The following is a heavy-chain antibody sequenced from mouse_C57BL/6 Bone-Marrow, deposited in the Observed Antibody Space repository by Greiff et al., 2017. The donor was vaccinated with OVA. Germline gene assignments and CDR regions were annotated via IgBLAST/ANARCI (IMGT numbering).Heavy chain of an antibody. CDR3: TTKVYYDYDWYFDV. V-gene: IGHV14-4*01. CDR2: IDPENGDT. CDR1: GFNIKDDY. D-gene: IGHD2-4*01. J-gene: IGHJ1*03. Sequence: VQLKESGAELVRPGASVKLSCTASGFNIKDDYMHWVKQRPEQDLEWIGWIDPENGDTEYASKFQGKATITADTSSNTAYLQLSSLTSEDTAVYYCTTKVYYDYDWYFDVWGTGTTVTVSS.